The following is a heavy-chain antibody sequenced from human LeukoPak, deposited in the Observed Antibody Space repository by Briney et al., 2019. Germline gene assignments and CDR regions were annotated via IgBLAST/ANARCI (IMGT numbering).Heavy chain of an antibody. CDR2: INYGGST. CDR3: ARHPQLDY. J-gene: IGHJ4*02. V-gene: IGHV4-39*01. CDR1: GGSISSTTTDY. Sequence: PSEILSHTCTVSGGSISSTTTDYWGWIRQPPGRGLEWIGAINYGGSTYYNPSLKSRVTISVDTSKNQFSLKLSSVTAADTALYYCARHPQLDYWGQGTLVTVSS.